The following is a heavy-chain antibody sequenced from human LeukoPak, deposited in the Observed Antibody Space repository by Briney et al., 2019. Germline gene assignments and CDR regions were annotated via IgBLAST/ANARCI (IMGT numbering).Heavy chain of an antibody. CDR3: AIDTYGSGFLDY. CDR1: GYTFTNYG. D-gene: IGHD3-10*01. CDR2: ISAYNGNT. V-gene: IGHV1-18*01. J-gene: IGHJ4*02. Sequence: ASVKISCMASGYTFTNYGITWVRQAPGQGLEWMGWISAYNGNTKYAQKLQGRVTMTTDTSTSTAYMELRSLRSDDTAVYYCAIDTYGSGFLDYWGQGTLVTVSS.